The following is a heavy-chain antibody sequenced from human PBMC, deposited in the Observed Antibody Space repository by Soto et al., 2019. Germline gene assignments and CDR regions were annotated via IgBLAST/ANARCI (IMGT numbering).Heavy chain of an antibody. CDR3: ARRLHDFWSGYDYYYGMDV. CDR2: IYPGDSDT. D-gene: IGHD3-3*01. Sequence: PGESLKISCKGSGYTFTDYWIGWVRQLPGKGLEWMGIIYPGDSDTRYSPSFQGQVTISADKSISTAYLQWSSLKASDTAMYYCARRLHDFWSGYDYYYGMDVWGQGTTVTVSS. J-gene: IGHJ6*02. CDR1: GYTFTDYW. V-gene: IGHV5-51*01.